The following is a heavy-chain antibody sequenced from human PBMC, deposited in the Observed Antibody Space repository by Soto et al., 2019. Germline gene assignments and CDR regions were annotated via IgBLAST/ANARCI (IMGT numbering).Heavy chain of an antibody. V-gene: IGHV3-53*01. J-gene: IGHJ4*02. CDR1: GFTVSSNY. D-gene: IGHD6-6*01. Sequence: EVQLVESGGGLIQPGGSLRLSCAASGFTVSSNYMSWVRQAPGKGLEWVSVIYSGGSTYYADSVKGRFTISRDNSKNTLYLQMYSPRAEDTAVYYCARHSSSSQFDYWGQGTLVTVSS. CDR2: IYSGGST. CDR3: ARHSSSSQFDY.